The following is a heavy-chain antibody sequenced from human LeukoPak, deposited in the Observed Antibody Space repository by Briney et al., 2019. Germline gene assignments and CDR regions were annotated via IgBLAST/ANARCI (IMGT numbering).Heavy chain of an antibody. V-gene: IGHV5-51*01. Sequence: SGESLKISCKGSGYTFFNYWIGWVRQMPGKGLEWMGIIYPGDSDVEYSPSFQGQVTMSADKSINTAYLQWSSLKASDSAMYYCARRMKVGSDYWYFDLWGRGTLVTVSS. CDR3: ARRMKVGSDYWYFDL. CDR2: IYPGDSDV. CDR1: GYTFFNYW. D-gene: IGHD1-26*01. J-gene: IGHJ2*01.